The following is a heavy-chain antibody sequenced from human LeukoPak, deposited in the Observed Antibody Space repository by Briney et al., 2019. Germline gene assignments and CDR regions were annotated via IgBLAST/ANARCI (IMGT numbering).Heavy chain of an antibody. CDR1: GFTFSSYS. J-gene: IGHJ4*02. CDR2: ISSSSSYI. CDR3: ARGHYCGSGSYDYYFDY. Sequence: PGGSLRLSCAASGFTFSSYSMNWVRQAPGKGLEWVSSISSSSSYIYYADSVKGRFTISRDNAKNSLYLQMNSLRAEDTAVYYCARGHYCGSGSYDYYFDYWGQGTLVTVSS. V-gene: IGHV3-21*01. D-gene: IGHD3-10*01.